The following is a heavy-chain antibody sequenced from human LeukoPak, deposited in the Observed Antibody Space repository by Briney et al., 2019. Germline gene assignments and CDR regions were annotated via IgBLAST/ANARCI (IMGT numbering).Heavy chain of an antibody. Sequence: GGSLRLSCAASGFTFSSYAMSWVRQAPGKGLEWVSAISGSGGSTYYADSVKGRFTISRDNSKNTLYLQMNSLRAEDTAVYYCAKAVSGKETYYSGMDVWGQGTTVTVSS. J-gene: IGHJ6*02. CDR1: GFTFSSYA. CDR2: ISGSGGST. D-gene: IGHD6-19*01. V-gene: IGHV3-23*01. CDR3: AKAVSGKETYYSGMDV.